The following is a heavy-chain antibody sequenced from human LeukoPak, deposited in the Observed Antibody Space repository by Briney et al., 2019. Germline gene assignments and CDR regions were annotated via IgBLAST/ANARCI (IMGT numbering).Heavy chain of an antibody. D-gene: IGHD5-12*01. J-gene: IGHJ4*02. CDR1: RDSVSSNIAA. CDR3: ARDAVATPYLGY. V-gene: IGHV6-1*01. CDR2: LYYRSKWYH. Sequence: SQTLSLTCAISRDSVSSNIAAGNWTRPPPSRGLEWLGSLYYRSKWYHDYAISVKSRLTINTATSKNQFSLQLNSVTPEDTAVYFCARDAVATPYLGYWGQGALVTVSS.